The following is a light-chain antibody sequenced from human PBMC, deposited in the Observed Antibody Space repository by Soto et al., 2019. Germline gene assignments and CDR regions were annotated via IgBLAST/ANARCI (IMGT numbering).Light chain of an antibody. Sequence: QSVLTQPASVSGSPGQSITISCTGTSSDVGGSNYVSWYQQHPGKAPKLIIYEVSNRPSGVSNRFSGSKSGNTASLTVSGLQAEDEADYYCNSYTSKSTGVFGTGTKLTVL. J-gene: IGLJ1*01. V-gene: IGLV2-14*01. CDR2: EVS. CDR1: SSDVGGSNY. CDR3: NSYTSKSTGV.